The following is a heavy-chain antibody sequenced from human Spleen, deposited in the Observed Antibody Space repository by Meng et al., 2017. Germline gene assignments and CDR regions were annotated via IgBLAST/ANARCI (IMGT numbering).Heavy chain of an antibody. Sequence: SETLSLTCAVSGASISSDNWWSWVRQPPGKGLEWIGEIYHSGSTNYNPSLKSRITISVDKPKNQFSLKLSSVTAADTALYYCARVWAGPYYYYYSAMDVWDRGTAVTVSS. D-gene: IGHD6-19*01. CDR3: ARVWAGPYYYYYSAMDV. J-gene: IGHJ6*02. CDR1: GASISSDNW. V-gene: IGHV4-4*02. CDR2: IYHSGST.